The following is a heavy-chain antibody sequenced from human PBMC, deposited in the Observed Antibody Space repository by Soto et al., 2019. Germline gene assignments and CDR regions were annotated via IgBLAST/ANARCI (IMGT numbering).Heavy chain of an antibody. CDR1: GYTCTSYG. D-gene: IGHD6-6*01. J-gene: IGHJ6*02. CDR2: ISAYNGNT. CDR3: ARDEYSSSSRGMDV. V-gene: IGHV1-18*01. Sequence: ASVKVSCKASGYTCTSYGISWVRQAPGQGLEWMGWISAYNGNTNYAQKLQGRVTMTTDTSTSTAYMELRSLRSDDTAVYYCARDEYSSSSRGMDVWGQGTTVTVSS.